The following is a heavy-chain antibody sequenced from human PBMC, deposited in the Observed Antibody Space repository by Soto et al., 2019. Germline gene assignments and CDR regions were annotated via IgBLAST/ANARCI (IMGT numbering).Heavy chain of an antibody. D-gene: IGHD2-2*01. CDR3: VKAPSEGGYQLLFHDFGFYYGMDV. J-gene: IGHJ6*02. Sequence: GGSLRLSCSASGFTFSSYAMHWVRQAPGKGLEYVSAISSNGGSTYYTDSVKGRFTISRDNSKNTLYLQMSSLRAEDTAVYYCVKAPSEGGYQLLFHDFGFYYGMDVWGQGTTVTVSS. V-gene: IGHV3-64D*08. CDR2: ISSNGGST. CDR1: GFTFSSYA.